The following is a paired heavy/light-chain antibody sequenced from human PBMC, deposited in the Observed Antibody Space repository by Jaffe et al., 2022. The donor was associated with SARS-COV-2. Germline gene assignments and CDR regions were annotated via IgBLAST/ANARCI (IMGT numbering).Heavy chain of an antibody. CDR1: GYSFSNYW. D-gene: IGHD1-1*01. J-gene: IGHJ5*02. CDR2: IFPGQSDT. CDR3: ARHSPPLEHNGPPQRGSFWFDP. Sequence: EVQLVQSGAEVKKPGESLKISCKGSGYSFSNYWIGWVRQMPGKGLEWMGIIFPGQSDTRYSPSFQGQVTISADKSIDTAYLQWSSLTASDTAIYYCARHSPPLEHNGPPQRGSFWFDPWGQGTLVTVSS. V-gene: IGHV5-51*01.
Light chain of an antibody. CDR2: ENN. Sequence: QSVLTQPPSVSAAPGQKVTISCSGGSSIIRNNYVSWYQQLPGTAPKLLIYENNKRPSGIPDRFSGSKSDTSATLGITGLQTGDEADYYCETWDSSLNTGVFGGGTKLTVL. CDR1: SSIIRNNY. J-gene: IGLJ3*02. CDR3: ETWDSSLNTGV. V-gene: IGLV1-51*02.